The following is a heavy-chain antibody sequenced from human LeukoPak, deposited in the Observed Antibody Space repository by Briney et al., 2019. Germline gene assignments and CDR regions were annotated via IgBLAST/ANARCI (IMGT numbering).Heavy chain of an antibody. CDR2: ISSSSSYI. J-gene: IGHJ4*02. D-gene: IGHD2-15*01. CDR1: GFTFSSYE. Sequence: PGGSLRLSCAASGFTFSSYEMNWVRQAPGKGLEWVSSISSSSSYIYYADSVKGRFTISRDNAKNSLYLQMNSLRAEDTAVYYCAITKGYCSGGSCYSVYYFDYWGQGTLVTVSS. CDR3: AITKGYCSGGSCYSVYYFDY. V-gene: IGHV3-21*01.